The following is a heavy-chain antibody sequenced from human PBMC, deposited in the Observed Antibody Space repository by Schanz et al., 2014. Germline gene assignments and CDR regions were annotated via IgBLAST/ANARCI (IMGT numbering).Heavy chain of an antibody. CDR3: TKDKSQIAVACHFDL. V-gene: IGHV3-9*01. J-gene: IGHJ4*02. D-gene: IGHD6-19*01. Sequence: EVQLVESGGGLVQPGKSLRLSCAASGFTFDKYAMHWVRQAPGKGLEWVSVISWNSGTIGYADSVKGRFTISRDNAKNSMYLQMNSRRAEDAALYYCTKDKSQIAVACHFDLWGQGTLVTVSS. CDR2: ISWNSGTI. CDR1: GFTFDKYA.